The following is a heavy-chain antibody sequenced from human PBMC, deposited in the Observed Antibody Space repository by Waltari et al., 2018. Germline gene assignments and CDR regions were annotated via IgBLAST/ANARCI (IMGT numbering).Heavy chain of an antibody. CDR1: GGTFSSYE. CDR2: IIPIFGTP. CDR3: ARDPKGTTVIYDAFDL. J-gene: IGHJ3*01. V-gene: IGHV1-69*14. D-gene: IGHD4-17*01. Sequence: QVHLVQSGAEVKKPGSSVRVSCKASGGTFSSYEFNWVRPAPGQGLEWMGGIIPIFGTPIYAQKFQGRVTITADTSTTTAYMELSSLRFEDTAVYYCARDPKGTTVIYDAFDLWGQGTMVSVSS.